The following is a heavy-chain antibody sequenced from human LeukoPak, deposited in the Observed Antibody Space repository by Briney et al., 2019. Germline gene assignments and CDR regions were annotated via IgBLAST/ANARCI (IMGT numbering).Heavy chain of an antibody. CDR2: INPNSGGT. CDR3: ARASYYDILTGYRPPFDY. J-gene: IGHJ4*02. Sequence: ASVKVSCKASGYTFTSYYMHWVRQAPGQGLEWMGWINPNSGGTNYAQKSQGRVTMTRDTSISTAYMELSRLRSDDTAVYYCARASYYDILTGYRPPFDYWGQGTLVTVSS. CDR1: GYTFTSYY. D-gene: IGHD3-9*01. V-gene: IGHV1-2*02.